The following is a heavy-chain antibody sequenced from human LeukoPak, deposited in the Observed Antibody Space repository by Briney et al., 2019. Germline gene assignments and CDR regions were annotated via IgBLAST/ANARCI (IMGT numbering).Heavy chain of an antibody. D-gene: IGHD3-10*01. Sequence: SETLSLTCTVSGGSISSSYWSWIRQPPRKGLKCLGYIYYSGNTNYHPSLKRRVTISVDTSKYQFSLKLTPVTAADTAVYYCARASRGHDYWGQGTLVTVSS. V-gene: IGHV4-59*01. CDR3: ARASRGHDY. J-gene: IGHJ4*02. CDR1: GGSISSSY. CDR2: IYYSGNT.